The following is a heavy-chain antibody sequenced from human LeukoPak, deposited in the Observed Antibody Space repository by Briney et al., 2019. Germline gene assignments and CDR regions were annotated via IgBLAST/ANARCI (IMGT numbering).Heavy chain of an antibody. J-gene: IGHJ4*02. D-gene: IGHD2-2*01. Sequence: PGGSLRLSCAASGFTFSSYSMNWVRQAPGNGLEWVSSISSSSSYIYYADSVKGRFTISRDNAKNSLYLQMNSLRAEDTAVYYCARDYCSSTSCHGDYWGQGTLVTVSS. CDR1: GFTFSSYS. CDR3: ARDYCSSTSCHGDY. CDR2: ISSSSSYI. V-gene: IGHV3-21*01.